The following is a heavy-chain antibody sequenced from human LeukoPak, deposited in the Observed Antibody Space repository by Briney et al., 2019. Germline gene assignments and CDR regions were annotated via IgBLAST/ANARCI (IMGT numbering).Heavy chain of an antibody. D-gene: IGHD3-10*01. CDR3: ARNGWDRGPPNWFDP. CDR1: GFTFNDYY. Sequence: PGGSLRLSCAASGFTFNDYYMSWIRQAPGKGLEWVSYISSSSSYTNYADSVKGRFTISRDNAKNSLYLQMNSLRAEDTAVYYCARNGWDRGPPNWFDPWGQGTLVTVSS. CDR2: ISSSSSYT. J-gene: IGHJ5*02. V-gene: IGHV3-11*06.